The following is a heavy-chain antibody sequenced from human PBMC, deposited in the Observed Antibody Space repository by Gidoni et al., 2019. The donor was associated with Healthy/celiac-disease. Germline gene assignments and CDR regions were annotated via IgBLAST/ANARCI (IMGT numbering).Heavy chain of an antibody. CDR3: AKVSSYDSSGYYSR. CDR1: GFPFSSYA. CDR2: ISGSGGST. J-gene: IGHJ4*02. V-gene: IGHV3-23*01. D-gene: IGHD3-22*01. Sequence: EVQLLESGGGLVQPGGSLGLSCAASGFPFSSYAMSWVRQAPGKGLEWVSAISGSGGSTYYADSVKGRFTISRDNSKNTLYLQMNSLRAEDTAVYYCAKVSSYDSSGYYSRWGQGTLVTVSS.